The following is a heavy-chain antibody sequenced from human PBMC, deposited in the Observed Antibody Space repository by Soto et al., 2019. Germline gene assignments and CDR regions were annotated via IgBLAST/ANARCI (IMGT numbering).Heavy chain of an antibody. D-gene: IGHD3-10*01. CDR1: GGSISSDNW. CDR3: ARLSASSKLRGVVIN. CDR2: IYHSGNT. Sequence: PSETLSLTCSFSGGSISSDNWWSWVRQTPGMCLEWIGEIYHSGNTNYNLSLKSRVSMPVDKSKNQFSLKGSSVTAADTALYYCARLSASSKLRGVVINWSQGTLVTASS. J-gene: IGHJ4*02. V-gene: IGHV4-4*02.